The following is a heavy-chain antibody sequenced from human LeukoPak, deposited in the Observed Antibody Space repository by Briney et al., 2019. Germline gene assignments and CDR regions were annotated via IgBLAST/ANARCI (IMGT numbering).Heavy chain of an antibody. CDR1: GFSFSSRA. CDR3: ATYVWETYRFSD. J-gene: IGHJ4*02. D-gene: IGHD3-16*02. CDR2: IGSTGEST. Sequence: GGSLRISCAASGFSFSSRALSWVRQAPGKGLEWVSTIGSTGESTFYADSVKGRFTISRDNSKDTLYLQLNSLRAEDTAICYCATYVWETYRFSDWGQGTLVTVSS. V-gene: IGHV3-23*01.